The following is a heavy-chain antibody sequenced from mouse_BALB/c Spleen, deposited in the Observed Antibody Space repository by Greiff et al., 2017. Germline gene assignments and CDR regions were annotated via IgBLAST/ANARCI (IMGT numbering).Heavy chain of an antibody. J-gene: IGHJ2*01. CDR2: ISSGSSTI. V-gene: IGHV5-17*02. D-gene: IGHD2-14*01. Sequence: DVMLVESGGGLVQPGGSRKLSCAASGFTFSSFGMHWVRQAPEKGLEWVAYISSGSSTIYYADTVKGRFTISRDNPKNTLFLQMTSLRSEDTAMYYCARSNRYDGRDFDYWGQGTTLTVSS. CDR1: GFTFSSFG. CDR3: ARSNRYDGRDFDY.